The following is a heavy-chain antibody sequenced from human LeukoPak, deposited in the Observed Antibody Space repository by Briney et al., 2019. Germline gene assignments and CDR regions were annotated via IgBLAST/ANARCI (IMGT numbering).Heavy chain of an antibody. CDR2: ISWNSGSI. CDR1: GFTFDDHA. V-gene: IGHV3-9*01. Sequence: GGSLRLSCAASGFTFDDHAMHWVRQAPGKGLEWVSGISWNSGSIGYADSVKGRFTISRDNAKNSLYLQMNSLRAEDTALYYCAKDMGIVATIVDFWGQGTLVTVSS. CDR3: AKDMGIVATIVDF. D-gene: IGHD5-12*01. J-gene: IGHJ4*02.